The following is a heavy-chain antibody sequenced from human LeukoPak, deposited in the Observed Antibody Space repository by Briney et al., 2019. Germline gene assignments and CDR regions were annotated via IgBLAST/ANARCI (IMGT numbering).Heavy chain of an antibody. CDR2: INHSGST. J-gene: IGHJ5*02. D-gene: IGHD3-9*01. Sequence: SETLSLTCAVYGGSFSGYYWSWIRQPPGKGLEWIGEINHSGSTNYNPSLKSRVTISVDTSKNQFSLKLSSVTAADMAVYYCARQESMYYDILTGYYKSNWFDPWGQGTLVTVSS. CDR1: GGSFSGYY. V-gene: IGHV4-34*01. CDR3: ARQESMYYDILTGYYKSNWFDP.